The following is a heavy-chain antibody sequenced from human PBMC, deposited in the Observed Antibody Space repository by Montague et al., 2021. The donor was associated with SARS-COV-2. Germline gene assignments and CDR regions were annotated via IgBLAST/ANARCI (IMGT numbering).Heavy chain of an antibody. V-gene: IGHV4-4*02. CDR2: IYHSGST. J-gene: IGHJ6*02. CDR3: ARAGDDYYYHYYGMDV. Sequence: SETLSLTCAVSGGSSSSSNWWSWVRQPPGTGLEWIGEIYHSGSTNYNPSLKSRVTISIDKSKNQFSLKLSSVTAADTAVYYCARAGDDYYYHYYGMDVWGQGTTVTVSS. CDR1: GGSSSSSNW. D-gene: IGHD4-11*01.